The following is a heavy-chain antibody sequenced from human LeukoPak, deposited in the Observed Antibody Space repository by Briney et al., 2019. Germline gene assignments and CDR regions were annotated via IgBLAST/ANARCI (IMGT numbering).Heavy chain of an antibody. Sequence: SETLSLTCAVYGGSFSGYYWSWIRQPPGKGLEWIGEINHSGSTNYNPSLKSRVTISVDTSKNQFSLKLSSVTAADTAVYYCARGAQYYYDSSGYYGGFDYWGQGTPVTVSS. CDR2: INHSGST. CDR1: GGSFSGYY. D-gene: IGHD3-22*01. V-gene: IGHV4-34*01. CDR3: ARGAQYYYDSSGYYGGFDY. J-gene: IGHJ4*02.